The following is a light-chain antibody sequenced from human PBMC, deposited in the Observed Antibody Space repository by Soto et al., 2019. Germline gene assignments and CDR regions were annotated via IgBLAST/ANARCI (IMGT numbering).Light chain of an antibody. CDR2: EVS. V-gene: IGLV2-14*01. Sequence: QSALTQPASVSGSPGQSITISCTGTSSDVGGYNYVSWYQQHPGKAPKVMIYEVSNRPSGGSNRFSGSKSGNTASLTISGVQPEDEDDYYCCSYPNTNTLVFGTGTKVTVL. CDR1: SSDVGGYNY. CDR3: CSYPNTNTLV. J-gene: IGLJ1*01.